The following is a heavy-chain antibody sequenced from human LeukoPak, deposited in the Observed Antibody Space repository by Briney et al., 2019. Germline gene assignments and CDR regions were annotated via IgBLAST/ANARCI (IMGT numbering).Heavy chain of an antibody. D-gene: IGHD3-10*01. CDR2: ISGSGGST. J-gene: IGHJ5*02. CDR1: GFTFSSYA. Sequence: PGGSLRLSCAASGFTFSSYAMHWVRQAPGKGLEWVSAISGSGGSTYYADSVKGRFTISRDNSKNTLYLQMNSLRAEDTAVYYCAKDDLTYYYGSGSSGTWGQGTLATVSS. CDR3: AKDDLTYYYGSGSSGT. V-gene: IGHV3-23*01.